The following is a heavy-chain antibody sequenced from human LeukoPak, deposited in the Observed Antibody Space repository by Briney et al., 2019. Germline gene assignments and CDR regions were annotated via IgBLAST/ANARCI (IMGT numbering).Heavy chain of an antibody. CDR3: ARERVIAAAGDGFDS. Sequence: PGGSLRLSCAASGFTFSDYCMNWVRQAPGKGLEWVSYISSSSTTIFYADSVKGRFTISRDNAKNSLFLQMNGLRDEDTALYYCARERVIAAAGDGFDSWGQGTLVTVSS. V-gene: IGHV3-48*02. J-gene: IGHJ4*02. CDR2: ISSSSTTI. D-gene: IGHD2-21*01. CDR1: GFTFSDYC.